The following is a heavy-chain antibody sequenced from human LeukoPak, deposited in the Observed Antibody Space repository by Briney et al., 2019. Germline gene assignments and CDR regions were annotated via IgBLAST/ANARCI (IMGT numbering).Heavy chain of an antibody. V-gene: IGHV1-46*01. CDR2: INPTGGST. J-gene: IGHJ4*02. CDR1: GYTFTGYY. Sequence: WASVKVSCKASGYTFTGYYIHWVRQAPGQGLEWMGIINPTGGSTTYAQNFQGRLTVTRDMSTSTAYMELSSLRSEDTAVYYCARGAKNSSGWYYFDYWGQGTLVTVSS. D-gene: IGHD6-19*01. CDR3: ARGAKNSSGWYYFDY.